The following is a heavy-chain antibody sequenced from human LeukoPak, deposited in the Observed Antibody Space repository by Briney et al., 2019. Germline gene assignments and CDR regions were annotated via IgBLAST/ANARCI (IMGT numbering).Heavy chain of an antibody. J-gene: IGHJ2*01. Sequence: PSETLSLTCTVSGGSISSGGYYWSWIRQPPGKGLEWIGYIYYSGSTNYNPSLKSRVTISVDTSKNQFSLKLSSVTAADTAVYYCASEGRHEAYFDLWGRGTLVTVSS. CDR3: ASEGRHEAYFDL. CDR2: IYYSGST. CDR1: GGSISSGGYY. V-gene: IGHV4-61*08.